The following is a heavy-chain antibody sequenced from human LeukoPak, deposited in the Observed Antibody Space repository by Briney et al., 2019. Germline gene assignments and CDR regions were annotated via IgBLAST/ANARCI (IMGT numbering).Heavy chain of an antibody. CDR1: GFTVSSNY. CDR3: AKALTTVVTLDY. Sequence: PGGSLRLSCAASGFTVSSNYMSWVRQAPGKGLEWVSVIYSGGSTYYADSVKGRFTISRDNSKNTLYLQMNSLRAEDTAVYYCAKALTTVVTLDYWGQGTLVTVSS. CDR2: IYSGGST. D-gene: IGHD4-23*01. V-gene: IGHV3-53*01. J-gene: IGHJ4*02.